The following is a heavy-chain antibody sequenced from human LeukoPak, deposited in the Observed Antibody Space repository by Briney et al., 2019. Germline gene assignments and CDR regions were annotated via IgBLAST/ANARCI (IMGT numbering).Heavy chain of an antibody. CDR1: GFTFDDYA. V-gene: IGHV3-9*01. CDR3: ARDQRITMVRGVIINDRWFDP. D-gene: IGHD3-10*01. J-gene: IGHJ5*02. CDR2: ISWNSGSI. Sequence: PGGSLRLSCAASGFTFDDYAMHWVRQAPGKGLEWVSGISWNSGSIGYADSVKGRFTISRDNAKNSLYLQMNSLRAEDTAVYYCARDQRITMVRGVIINDRWFDPWGQGTLVTVSS.